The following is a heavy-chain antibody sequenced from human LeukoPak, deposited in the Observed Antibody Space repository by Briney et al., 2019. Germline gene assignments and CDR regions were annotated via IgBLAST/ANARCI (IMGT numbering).Heavy chain of an antibody. D-gene: IGHD3-16*01. V-gene: IGHV3-9*01. CDR3: AKDIGPREYYFDY. J-gene: IGHJ4*02. CDR2: ISWNSGSI. Sequence: GGSLRLSCAASGFTFSSYSMNWVRQAPGKGLEWVSGISWNSGSIGYADSVKGRFTISRDNAKNSLYLQMNSLRAEDTALYYCAKDIGPREYYFDYWGQGTLVTVSS. CDR1: GFTFSSYS.